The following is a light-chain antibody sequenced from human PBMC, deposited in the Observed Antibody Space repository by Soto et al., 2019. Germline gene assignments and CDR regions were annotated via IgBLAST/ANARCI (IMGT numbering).Light chain of an antibody. CDR3: EPYYDYPLE. J-gene: IGKJ4*01. CDR1: QSISSW. CDR2: KAS. V-gene: IGKV1-5*03. Sequence: DIQRAQCSSRRSASVGDRATINCRASQSISSWLACYQQKPGKAPKLLIYKASSLESGVPSRFSGSGSGTEFTLTISSLQPEDLSIYFREPYYDYPLEVGGGTKVDIK.